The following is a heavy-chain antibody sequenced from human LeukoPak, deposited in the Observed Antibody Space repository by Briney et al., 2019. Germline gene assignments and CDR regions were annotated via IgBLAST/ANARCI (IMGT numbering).Heavy chain of an antibody. CDR3: AREEGVVVGATGFDY. D-gene: IGHD1-26*01. Sequence: GSSVKVSCKASGGTFSSYAISWVRQAPGQGLEWMGWISAYNGNTNYAQKLQGRVTMTTDTSTSTACMELRSLRSDDTAVYYCAREEGVVVGATGFDYWGQGTLVTVSS. CDR2: ISAYNGNT. V-gene: IGHV1-18*01. CDR1: GGTFSSYA. J-gene: IGHJ4*02.